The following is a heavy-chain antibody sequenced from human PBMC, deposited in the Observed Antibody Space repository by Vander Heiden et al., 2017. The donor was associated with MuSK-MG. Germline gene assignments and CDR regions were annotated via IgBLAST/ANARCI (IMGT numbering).Heavy chain of an antibody. CDR1: VGSFSGYY. V-gene: IGHV4-34*01. CDR2: INHSGST. J-gene: IGHJ4*02. D-gene: IGHD2-2*01. Sequence: QVQLQQWGAGLLKPSETLSLTCAVYVGSFSGYYWSWIRQPPGKGLEWIGEINHSGSTNYNPSLKSRVTISVDTSKNQFSLKLSSVTAADTAVYYCARAANRGSTRDFDYWGQGTLVTVSS. CDR3: ARAANRGSTRDFDY.